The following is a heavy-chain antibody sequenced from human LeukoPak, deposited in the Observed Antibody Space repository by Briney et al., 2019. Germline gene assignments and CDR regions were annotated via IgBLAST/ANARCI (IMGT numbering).Heavy chain of an antibody. J-gene: IGHJ4*02. Sequence: GGSLRLSCAASGFTFSSYSMNWVRQPPGKGLEWVSSISSSSSYIYYADSAKGRFTISRDNAKNSLYLQMNSLRAEDTAVYYCARGAVAVALSDFDYWGQGTLVTVSS. D-gene: IGHD6-19*01. V-gene: IGHV3-21*01. CDR2: ISSSSSYI. CDR1: GFTFSSYS. CDR3: ARGAVAVALSDFDY.